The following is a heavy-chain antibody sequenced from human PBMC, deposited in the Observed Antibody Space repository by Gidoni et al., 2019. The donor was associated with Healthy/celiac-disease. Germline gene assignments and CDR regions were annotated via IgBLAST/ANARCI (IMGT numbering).Heavy chain of an antibody. V-gene: IGHV4-39*01. CDR1: GGSISSSSYY. Sequence: QLQLQESGPGLVKPSETMSLTCTVSGGSISSSSYYWGWLRQPPGKGLEWIGSIYYSGRTYYNTSIKSRVTISVDTSKNQFSLKLSSVTAADTAVYYCARHIFADTSSGWYNSYYYYYGMDVWGQGTTVTVSS. CDR2: IYYSGRT. J-gene: IGHJ6*02. CDR3: ARHIFADTSSGWYNSYYYYYGMDV. D-gene: IGHD6-19*01.